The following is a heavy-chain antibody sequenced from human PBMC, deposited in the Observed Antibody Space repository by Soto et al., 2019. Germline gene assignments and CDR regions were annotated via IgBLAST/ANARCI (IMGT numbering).Heavy chain of an antibody. CDR2: IKSKTDGGTT. J-gene: IGHJ6*02. D-gene: IGHD3-22*01. V-gene: IGHV3-15*07. Sequence: GGSLRLSCAASGFTFSNAWMNWVRQAPGKGLEWVGRIKSKTDGGTTDYAAPVKGRFTISRDDSKNTLYLQMNSLKTEDTAVYYCTTDPHYYDSSGYRGYYYYGMVVWGQGTTVTVSS. CDR1: GFTFSNAW. CDR3: TTDPHYYDSSGYRGYYYYGMVV.